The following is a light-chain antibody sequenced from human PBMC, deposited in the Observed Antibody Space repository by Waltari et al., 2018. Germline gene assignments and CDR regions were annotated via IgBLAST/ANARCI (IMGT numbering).Light chain of an antibody. V-gene: IGLV2-18*02. CDR1: SSDVGGYNR. CDR3: NSYKTGSSYV. J-gene: IGLJ1*01. CDR2: EVS. Sequence: QSALTQPPSVSGSPGQSVTISCTGTSSDVGGYNRVSWYQQPPGTAPKLMIYEVSNRPSGVPARFSGSKSGNTASLTISGLQAEDEADYYCNSYKTGSSYVFGTGTKVTVL.